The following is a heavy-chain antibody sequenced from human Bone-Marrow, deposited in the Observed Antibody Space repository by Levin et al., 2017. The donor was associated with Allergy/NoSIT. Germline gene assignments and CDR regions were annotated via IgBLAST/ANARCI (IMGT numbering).Heavy chain of an antibody. J-gene: IGHJ4*02. Sequence: RAGGSLRLSCTVSGGSVSSGSYYWSWIRQPPGKGLQWIGYISYTGSTNYNPSLNSRVTISVDTSKNQFSLKLSSVTAADTAVYYCARDEMVRGAAISFYWGQGTLVTVSS. CDR3: ARDEMVRGAAISFY. V-gene: IGHV4-61*01. CDR1: GGSVSSGSYY. CDR2: ISYTGST. D-gene: IGHD3-10*01.